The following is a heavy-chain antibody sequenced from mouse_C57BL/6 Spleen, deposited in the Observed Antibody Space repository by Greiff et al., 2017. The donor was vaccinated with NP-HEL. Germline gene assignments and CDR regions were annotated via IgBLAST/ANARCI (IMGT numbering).Heavy chain of an antibody. CDR1: GYTFTSYW. CDR3: ARGGTGTYAMDY. CDR2: INPSNGGT. J-gene: IGHJ4*01. Sequence: VQLQQPGTELVKPGASVKLSCKASGYTFTSYWMHWVKQRPGQGLEWIGNINPSNGGTNYNEKFKSKATLTVDKSSNTAYLQRSSLTSEDTAVYYCARGGTGTYAMDYWGQGTSVTVSS. V-gene: IGHV1-53*01. D-gene: IGHD4-1*01.